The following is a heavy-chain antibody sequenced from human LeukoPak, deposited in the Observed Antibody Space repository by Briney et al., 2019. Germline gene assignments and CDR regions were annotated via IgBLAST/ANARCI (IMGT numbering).Heavy chain of an antibody. CDR2: ISGSGGST. D-gene: IGHD1-26*01. V-gene: IGHV3-23*01. CDR1: GFTFSSYA. CDR3: AKDEGLVGATTFDY. J-gene: IGHJ4*02. Sequence: GGSLRLSCAASGFTFSSYAMSWVRQAPGKGLEWVSAISGSGGSTYYADSVKGRFTISRDNSKNTLYLQMNSLRAEDTAVNFPAKDEGLVGATTFDYWGQGTLVTVSS.